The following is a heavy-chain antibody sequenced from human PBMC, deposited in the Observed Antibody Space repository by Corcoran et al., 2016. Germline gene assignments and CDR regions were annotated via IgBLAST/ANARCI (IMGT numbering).Heavy chain of an antibody. J-gene: IGHJ5*02. CDR2: IKSDGSSI. CDR3: AGDRDISGRSWLYP. V-gene: IGHV3-74*03. Sequence: EVQLVESGGDLVQRGGSLRLSCVASGLTLSNYWMHWVRQAPGKGLVWVPRIKSDGSSITYADSVKGRFTISRDNAKNTLYLDMNSLRAEDTAVYYCAGDRDISGRSWLYPWGQGTLVTSSS. D-gene: IGHD3-22*01. CDR1: GLTLSNYW.